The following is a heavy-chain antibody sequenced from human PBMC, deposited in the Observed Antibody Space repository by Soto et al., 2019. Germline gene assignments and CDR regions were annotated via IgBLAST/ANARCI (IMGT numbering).Heavy chain of an antibody. CDR2: IYYSGST. J-gene: IGHJ4*02. CDR1: GGSISSYY. CDR3: ARCGGAAGTMDY. Sequence: SETLSLTCTVSGGSISSYYWSWIRQPPGKGLEWIGYIYYSGSTNYNPSLKSRVTISVDTSKNQFSLKLSSVTAADTAVYYCARCGGAAGTMDYWGQGTLVTVSS. D-gene: IGHD6-13*01. V-gene: IGHV4-59*01.